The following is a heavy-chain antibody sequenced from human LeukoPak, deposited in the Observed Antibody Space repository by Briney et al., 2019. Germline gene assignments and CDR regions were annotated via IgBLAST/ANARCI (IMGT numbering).Heavy chain of an antibody. J-gene: IGHJ4*02. CDR3: ARVEGVVVPAAIDY. V-gene: IGHV4-38-2*01. CDR1: GYSISGGYY. D-gene: IGHD2-2*01. CDR2: IYHSGST. Sequence: SETLSLTCAVSGYSISGGYYWGWIREPPGKGLEWIGSIYHSGSTYYNPSLKSRVTISVDTSKNQFSLKLSSVTAADTAVYYCARVEGVVVPAAIDYWGQGTLVTVSS.